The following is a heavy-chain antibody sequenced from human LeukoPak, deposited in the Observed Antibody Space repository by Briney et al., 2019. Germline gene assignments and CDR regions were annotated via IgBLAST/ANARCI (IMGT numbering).Heavy chain of an antibody. Sequence: ASVKVSCKASGYTFSSYAMHWVRQAPGQSLEWMGWINAGNGNTKFSHEFQGRVTITRDTSAGTAYMELNSLRSEDMAVYYCAREGAYIGGSYPFDYWGQGTLVTVSS. CDR1: GYTFSSYA. D-gene: IGHD1-26*01. V-gene: IGHV1-3*03. J-gene: IGHJ4*02. CDR2: INAGNGNT. CDR3: AREGAYIGGSYPFDY.